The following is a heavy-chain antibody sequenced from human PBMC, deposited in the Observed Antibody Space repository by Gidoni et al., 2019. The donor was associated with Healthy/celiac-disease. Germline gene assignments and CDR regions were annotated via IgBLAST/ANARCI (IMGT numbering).Heavy chain of an antibody. D-gene: IGHD4-17*01. CDR2: IYYSGST. CDR3: ARQLTVTSFFDY. V-gene: IGHV4-39*01. CDR1: GGSISSSSYY. J-gene: IGHJ4*02. Sequence: QLQLPESGPGLVKPSETLSLTCTVSGGSISSSSYYWGWIRQPPGKGLEWIGSIYYSGSTYYNPSLKSRVTISVDTSKNQFSLKLSSVTAADTAVYYCARQLTVTSFFDYWGQGTLVTVSS.